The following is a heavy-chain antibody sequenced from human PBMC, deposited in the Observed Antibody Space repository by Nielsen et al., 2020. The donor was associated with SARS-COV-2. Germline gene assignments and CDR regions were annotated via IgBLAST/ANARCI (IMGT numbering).Heavy chain of an antibody. D-gene: IGHD2-2*01. Sequence: ASVKVSCKASGYTFTGHFIHWVRQAPGQGLEWMGRINSKSGDTNFAQKFQGRVTMTRDTSISTAYMELSSLRSDDTAVYYCARETIAVSTRAFDYWGQGTPVTVSS. CDR1: GYTFTGHF. CDR3: ARETIAVSTRAFDY. CDR2: INSKSGDT. V-gene: IGHV1-2*06. J-gene: IGHJ4*02.